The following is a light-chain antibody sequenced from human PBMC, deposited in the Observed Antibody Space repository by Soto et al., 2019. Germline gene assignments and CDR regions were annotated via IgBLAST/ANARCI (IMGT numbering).Light chain of an antibody. V-gene: IGKV1-5*01. CDR3: QQYENFSGT. Sequence: DIQMTQSPSTLSASVGDTVTVTCRARQSVSGWLAWYQQKPGEAPKLLIYDASALQRGVPSRFRGSRSGTKFPLPIATLQPDDFPTYYCQQYENFSGTVGPGNKVDI. CDR1: QSVSGW. CDR2: DAS. J-gene: IGKJ1*01.